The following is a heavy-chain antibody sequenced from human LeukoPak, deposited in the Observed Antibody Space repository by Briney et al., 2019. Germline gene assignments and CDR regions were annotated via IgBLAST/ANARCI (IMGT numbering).Heavy chain of an antibody. Sequence: GGSLRLSCAASGFTFSSYAMSWVRQAPGKGLEWVSAISGSGGSTYYADSVKGRFTISRDNSKNTLYLQMNSLRAEDTAVHYCAKGLYGDYLFDYWGQGTLVTVSS. CDR2: ISGSGGST. V-gene: IGHV3-23*01. J-gene: IGHJ4*02. D-gene: IGHD4-17*01. CDR3: AKGLYGDYLFDY. CDR1: GFTFSSYA.